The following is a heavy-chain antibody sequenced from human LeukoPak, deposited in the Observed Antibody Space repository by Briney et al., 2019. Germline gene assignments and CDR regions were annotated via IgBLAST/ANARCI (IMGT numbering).Heavy chain of an antibody. D-gene: IGHD6-19*01. Sequence: SGTLSLTCAVSGGSISSSNWWSWVRRPPGKGLEWIGEIYHSGSTNYNPSLKSRVTISVDKSKNQFSLKLSSVTAADTAVYYCARDRDSSGWWWFDPWGQGTLVTVPS. CDR2: IYHSGST. CDR1: GGSISSSNW. CDR3: ARDRDSSGWWWFDP. V-gene: IGHV4-4*02. J-gene: IGHJ5*02.